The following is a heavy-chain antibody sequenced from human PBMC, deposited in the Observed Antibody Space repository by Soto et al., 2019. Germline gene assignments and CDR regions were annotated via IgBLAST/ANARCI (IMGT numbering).Heavy chain of an antibody. CDR3: ARDDTAAAVDYYYYGMDV. V-gene: IGHV3-30-3*01. Sequence: QVQLVESGGGVVQPGRSLRLSCAASGFTFSSYAMHWVRQAPGKGLEWVAVISYDGSNKYYADSVEGRFTISRDNSKNTLYLQMNSLRAEDTAVYYCARDDTAAAVDYYYYGMDVWGQGTTVTVSS. CDR2: ISYDGSNK. J-gene: IGHJ6*02. D-gene: IGHD6-13*01. CDR1: GFTFSSYA.